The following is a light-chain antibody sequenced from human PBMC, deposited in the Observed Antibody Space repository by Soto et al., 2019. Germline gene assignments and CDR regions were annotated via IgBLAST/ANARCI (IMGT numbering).Light chain of an antibody. V-gene: IGKV3-20*01. J-gene: IGKJ1*01. CDR2: GAS. CDR1: QSVSSSY. Sequence: EIVLTQSPGTLSLSPGERATLSCRASQSVSSSYLAWYQQKHGQAPRILIYGASSRATGIPDRFSGSGSGTEFTLTISRLQSEDFEVYYCQQYNNWPRTFGQGTKVDIK. CDR3: QQYNNWPRT.